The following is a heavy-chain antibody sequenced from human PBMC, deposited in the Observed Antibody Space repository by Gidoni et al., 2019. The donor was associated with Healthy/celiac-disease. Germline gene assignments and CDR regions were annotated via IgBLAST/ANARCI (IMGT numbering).Heavy chain of an antibody. CDR2: INHSGST. V-gene: IGHV4-34*01. J-gene: IGHJ4*02. Sequence: QVQLQQWGAGLLKPSETLSLTCAVYGGSFSGYYWSWIRQPPGKGLEWIGEINHSGSTNYNPSLKSRVTISVDTSKNQFSLKLSSVTAADTAVYYCASWGPIAAAVGWGQGTLVTVSS. CDR1: GGSFSGYY. D-gene: IGHD6-13*01. CDR3: ASWGPIAAAVG.